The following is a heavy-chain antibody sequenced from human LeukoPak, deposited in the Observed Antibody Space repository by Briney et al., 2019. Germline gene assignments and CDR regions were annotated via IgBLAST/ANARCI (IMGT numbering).Heavy chain of an antibody. CDR2: IVVGSGNT. Sequence: GASVKVSCKASGFTFTSSAMQWVRQARGQRLEWIGWIVVGSGNTNYAQKFQERVTITRDMSTSTAYMELSSLRSEDTAVYYCAGRVDSSVTNDAFDIWGQGTMVTVSS. V-gene: IGHV1-58*02. CDR1: GFTFTSSA. J-gene: IGHJ3*02. CDR3: AGRVDSSVTNDAFDI. D-gene: IGHD3-22*01.